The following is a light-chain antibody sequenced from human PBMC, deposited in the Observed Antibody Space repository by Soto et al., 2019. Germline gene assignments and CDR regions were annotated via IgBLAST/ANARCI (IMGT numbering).Light chain of an antibody. CDR3: CSYAGNNCVI. CDR2: DVS. V-gene: IGLV2-11*02. J-gene: IGLJ2*01. CDR1: SSDVGAYNS. Sequence: QSVLTQPRSVSGSPGQSVTISCSGTSSDVGAYNSVSWYQLHPGKAPKLILYDVSRRPSGVPARFSASKSDNTASLTISGLQAEDEADYYCCSYAGNNCVIFGGGTKLTVL.